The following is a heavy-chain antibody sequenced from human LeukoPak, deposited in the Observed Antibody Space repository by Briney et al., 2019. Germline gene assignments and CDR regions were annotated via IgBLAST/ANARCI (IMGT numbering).Heavy chain of an antibody. CDR3: ARDVVAKDAFDI. Sequence: PGGSLRLSCAASGFTFSGYWIHWVRQAPGKGLVWVSRINSDGTNTRYADSVKGRITISRDNAKNTVYLQMNSLRAEDAAVYYCARDVVAKDAFDIWGQGTMVTVSS. CDR1: GFTFSGYW. CDR2: INSDGTNT. J-gene: IGHJ3*02. D-gene: IGHD5-12*01. V-gene: IGHV3-74*01.